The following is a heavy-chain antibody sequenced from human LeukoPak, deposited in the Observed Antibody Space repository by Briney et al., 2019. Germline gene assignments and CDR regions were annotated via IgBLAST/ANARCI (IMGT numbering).Heavy chain of an antibody. J-gene: IGHJ4*02. CDR2: INSNSGGT. V-gene: IGHV1-2*06. CDR1: GYTFTGYY. D-gene: IGHD2-15*01. CDR3: AIYCSGGSCYSVY. Sequence: GASVKVSRKASGYTFTGYYMHWVRQAPGQGLEWMGRINSNSGGTNYAQKFQGRVTMTRDTSISTAYMELSRLRSDDTAVYYCAIYCSGGSCYSVYWGQGTLVTVSS.